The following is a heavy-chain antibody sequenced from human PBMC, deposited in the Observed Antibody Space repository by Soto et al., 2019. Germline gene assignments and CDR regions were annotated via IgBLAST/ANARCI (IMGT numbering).Heavy chain of an antibody. V-gene: IGHV4-59*01. D-gene: IGHD3-22*01. CDR3: ARGGYYDSSGYYCWFDP. CDR2: IYYSGST. Sequence: SETLSLTCTVSGGSISSYYWSWIRQPPGKGLEWIGYIYYSGSTNYNPSLKSRVTISVDTSKNQFSLKLSSVTAADTAVYYCARGGYYDSSGYYCWFDPWGQGTLVTVSS. J-gene: IGHJ5*02. CDR1: GGSISSYY.